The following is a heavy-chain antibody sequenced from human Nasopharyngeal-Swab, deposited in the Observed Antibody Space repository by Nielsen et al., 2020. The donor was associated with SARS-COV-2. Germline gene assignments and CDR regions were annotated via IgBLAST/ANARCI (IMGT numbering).Heavy chain of an antibody. V-gene: IGHV4-39*07. CDR2: IYYSGST. J-gene: IGHJ4*02. CDR3: ARGVKSKGGSSGRDY. D-gene: IGHD6-19*01. Sequence: GSLRLSCTVSGGSISSSSYYWGWIRQPPGKGLEWIGSIYYSGSTYYNPSLKSRVTISVDTSKNQFSLKLSSVTAADTAVYYCARGVKSKGGSSGRDYWGQGTLVTVSS. CDR1: GGSISSSSYY.